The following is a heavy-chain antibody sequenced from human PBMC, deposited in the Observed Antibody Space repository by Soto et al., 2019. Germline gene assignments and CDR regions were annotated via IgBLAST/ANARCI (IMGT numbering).Heavy chain of an antibody. Sequence: QVQLVQSGAEVKKPGASVKVSCKASGYTFTSYAMHWVRQAPGQRLEWMGWINAGNGNTKYSQKFQVRVTITRDTSASTAYMELSSLRSEDTAVYYCAREWELPRALLWDYWGQGTLVTVSS. D-gene: IGHD1-26*01. CDR3: AREWELPRALLWDY. J-gene: IGHJ4*02. V-gene: IGHV1-3*01. CDR2: INAGNGNT. CDR1: GYTFTSYA.